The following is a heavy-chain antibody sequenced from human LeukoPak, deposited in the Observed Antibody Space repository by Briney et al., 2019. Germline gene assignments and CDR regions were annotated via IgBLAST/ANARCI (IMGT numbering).Heavy chain of an antibody. CDR3: ARMGAAGDWYFDL. V-gene: IGHV3-53*01. CDR1: GFIVSSNY. CDR2: IYGAGRT. Sequence: GGSLRLSCAASGFIVSSNYMSWVRQAPGKGLEWVSVIYGAGRTYYADSVKGRFTISRDNSMNTFYLQMNSLRAEDTAVYYCARMGAAGDWYFDLWCRGTLVIVSS. D-gene: IGHD6-13*01. J-gene: IGHJ2*01.